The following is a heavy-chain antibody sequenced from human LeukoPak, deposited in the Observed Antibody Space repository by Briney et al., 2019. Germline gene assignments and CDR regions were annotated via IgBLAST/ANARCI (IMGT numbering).Heavy chain of an antibody. V-gene: IGHV3-23*01. Sequence: GGSLRLSCAASGFTFSSHGMSWVRQAPGKGLEWVSTISDSGSSTYYADSVKGRFTISRDNSKNTLYLLMNSLRAEDTAVYYCAKLITIFGVSINDYFDYWGQGTLVTVSS. J-gene: IGHJ4*02. CDR1: GFTFSSHG. CDR2: ISDSGSST. D-gene: IGHD3-3*01. CDR3: AKLITIFGVSINDYFDY.